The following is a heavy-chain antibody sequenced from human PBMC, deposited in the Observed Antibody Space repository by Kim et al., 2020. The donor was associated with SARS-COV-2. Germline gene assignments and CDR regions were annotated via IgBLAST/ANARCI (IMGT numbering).Heavy chain of an antibody. Sequence: GGSLRLSCVGSGFAFSTSWMNWVRQVPGKGLEWVANIKEDGGDTYYVDSVKGRFTISRDNAKSSVYLQMNSLRAEDTAVYYCARDPHAGSWYGALDYWG. J-gene: IGHJ4*01. CDR2: IKEDGGDT. CDR3: ARDPHAGSWYGALDY. CDR1: GFAFSTSW. V-gene: IGHV3-7*01. D-gene: IGHD6-13*01.